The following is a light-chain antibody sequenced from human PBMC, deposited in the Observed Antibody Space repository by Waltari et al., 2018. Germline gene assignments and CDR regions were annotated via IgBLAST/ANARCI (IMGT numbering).Light chain of an antibody. Sequence: DIVMTQSPDALAVSLGERAAINCKSTQSVVFTSNNKNYIAWYQKKPGQPPKLLIYGASTRDAGVPDRFSGSGSETDFTLTISSLQPEDVAVYYCQQYHSVPFTFGGGTKVEIQ. CDR2: GAS. CDR3: QQYHSVPFT. CDR1: QSVVFTSNNKNY. V-gene: IGKV4-1*01. J-gene: IGKJ4*01.